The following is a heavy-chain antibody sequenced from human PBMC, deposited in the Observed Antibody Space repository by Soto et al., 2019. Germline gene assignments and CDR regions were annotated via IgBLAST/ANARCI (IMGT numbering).Heavy chain of an antibody. CDR1: GFTFSSYA. D-gene: IGHD6-13*01. V-gene: IGHV3-23*01. J-gene: IGHJ6*03. CDR2: ISGSGGST. CDR3: AKAIPRAAAGTDYYYYYYYMDV. Sequence: GGSLRLSCAASGFTFSSYAMSWVRQAPGKGLEWVSAISGSGGSTYYADSVKGRFTISRDNSKNTLYLQMNSLRAEDKAVYYCAKAIPRAAAGTDYYYYYYYMDVWGKGTTVTVSS.